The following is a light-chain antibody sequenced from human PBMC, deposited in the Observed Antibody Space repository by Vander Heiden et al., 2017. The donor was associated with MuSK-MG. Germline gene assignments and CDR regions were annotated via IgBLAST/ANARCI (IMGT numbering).Light chain of an antibody. Sequence: EIVLTQSPATLSVSPGESATLSCRASQSFSTNLAWYQQKPGQAPRLLIYDAYTTATGVPARFSGSGYGTEFTLTISTGQSEDFAVYYCHHYDYWPMYIFGQGTKLEIK. CDR2: DAY. J-gene: IGKJ2*01. V-gene: IGKV3-15*01. CDR3: HHYDYWPMYI. CDR1: QSFSTN.